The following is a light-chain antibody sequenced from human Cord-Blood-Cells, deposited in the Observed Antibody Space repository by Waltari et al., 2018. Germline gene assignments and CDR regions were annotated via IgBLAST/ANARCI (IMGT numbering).Light chain of an antibody. J-gene: IGKJ4*01. CDR2: AAS. CDR3: QQSYSTPIT. Sequence: DIQMTQSPSSLSASVGDRVTINFRASQSISSYLNWYQQKPGKAPKLLIYAASSLQSGVPSRFSGSGSETDFTLTISSLQPEDFATYYCQQSYSTPITFGGGTKVEIK. V-gene: IGKV1-39*01. CDR1: QSISSY.